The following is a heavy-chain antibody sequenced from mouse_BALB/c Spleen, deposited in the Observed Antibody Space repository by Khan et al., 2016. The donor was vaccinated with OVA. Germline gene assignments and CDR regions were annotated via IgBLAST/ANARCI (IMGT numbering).Heavy chain of an antibody. CDR1: GFTFSSNG. J-gene: IGHJ3*01. CDR3: AIGRDWYYGSSPFSY. D-gene: IGHD1-1*01. CDR2: INSNGGST. V-gene: IGHV5-6-3*01. Sequence: EVELVESGGGLVQPGGSLKLSCAASGFTFSSNGMSWIRQTPDKRRELVATINSNGGSTYYPDSVKDRFTISRDNAKNTLYLQMCSLKSEDQAMYSCAIGRDWYYGSSPFSYWGQVTLVTVSA.